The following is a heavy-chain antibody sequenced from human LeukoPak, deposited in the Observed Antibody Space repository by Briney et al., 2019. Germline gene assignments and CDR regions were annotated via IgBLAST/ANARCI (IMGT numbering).Heavy chain of an antibody. Sequence: PSETLSLTCTVSGGSISRSSYYWGWIRQPPGKGLEWIGGIYYSGSTFYNPSLKSRVTISVDTSRNQFSLKLNSVTAADTAVYYCARNGGPRGTSFQLPLDYWGQGTLDTVSS. D-gene: IGHD2-2*01. CDR1: GGSISRSSYY. CDR2: IYYSGST. V-gene: IGHV4-39*01. CDR3: ARNGGPRGTSFQLPLDY. J-gene: IGHJ4*02.